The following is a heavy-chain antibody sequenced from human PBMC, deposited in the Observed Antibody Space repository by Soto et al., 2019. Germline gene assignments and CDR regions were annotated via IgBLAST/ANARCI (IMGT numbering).Heavy chain of an antibody. CDR3: ARDCSNGVCHDYYYYGMGV. CDR2: ISDYNGNT. V-gene: IGHV1-18*01. D-gene: IGHD2-8*01. CDR1: GYTFTSYG. Sequence: ASVKVSCQASGYTFTSYGISWVRQAPGQGLEWMGWISDYNGNTNYAQNLQGRVTMTTDTSTSTAYMELRSLRSDDTAVYYCARDCSNGVCHDYYYYGMGVWGQGTTVTVSS. J-gene: IGHJ6*02.